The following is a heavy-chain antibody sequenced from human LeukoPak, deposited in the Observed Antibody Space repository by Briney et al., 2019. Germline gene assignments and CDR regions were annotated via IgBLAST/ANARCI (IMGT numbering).Heavy chain of an antibody. CDR2: ISGSGGST. V-gene: IGHV3-23*01. D-gene: IGHD2-2*01. Sequence: GGSLRLSCAASGFTFSSYAMSWVRQAPGKGLEWVSAISGSGGSTYYAGSVKGRFTISRDNSKNTLYLQMNSLRAEDTAVYYCAKMGEVVPAAISYYFDYWGQGTLVTVSS. J-gene: IGHJ4*02. CDR1: GFTFSSYA. CDR3: AKMGEVVPAAISYYFDY.